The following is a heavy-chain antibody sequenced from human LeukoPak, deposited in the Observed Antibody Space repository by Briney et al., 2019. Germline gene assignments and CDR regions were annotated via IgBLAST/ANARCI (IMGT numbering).Heavy chain of an antibody. CDR3: AREGSFTFGGGNWFDP. CDR2: ISAYNGNT. CDR1: GYTFTSYG. J-gene: IGHJ5*02. Sequence: ASVKVSCKASGYTFTSYGISWVRQAPGQGLEWMGWISAYNGNTNYAQKLQGRVTMTTDTSTSTAYMELRSLRSDDTAVYYCAREGSFTFGGGNWFDPWGQGTLVTVSS. V-gene: IGHV1-18*01. D-gene: IGHD3-16*01.